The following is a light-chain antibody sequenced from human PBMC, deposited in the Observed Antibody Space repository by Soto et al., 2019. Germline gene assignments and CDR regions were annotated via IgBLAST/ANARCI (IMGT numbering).Light chain of an antibody. J-gene: IGLJ1*01. V-gene: IGLV2-14*01. CDR3: SSYTRSSTLV. CDR2: DVS. CDR1: SNDVGGYNY. Sequence: QSVLSQPASVSGSPGQSLTISCTGTSNDVGGYNYVSWYQQSPGKAPKLMIYDVSTRPSGVSYRFSGSKSGNTASLTISGLQAEDEADYYCSSYTRSSTLVFGSGTKVTVL.